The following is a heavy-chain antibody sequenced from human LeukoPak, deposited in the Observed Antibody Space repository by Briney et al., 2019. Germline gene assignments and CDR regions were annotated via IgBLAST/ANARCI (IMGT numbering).Heavy chain of an antibody. CDR2: INDGGTTT. D-gene: IGHD3-10*01. Sequence: GGSLRLSCAASGFTFSDYAMSWVRQAPGKGLGWVSAINDGGTTTAFADSVKGRFAISRDNSKNTLYLQINRLRAEDTAVYFCAKVRSRGVDHGNDYWGQGTLVTVSS. V-gene: IGHV3-23*01. CDR3: AKVRSRGVDHGNDY. CDR1: GFTFSDYA. J-gene: IGHJ4*02.